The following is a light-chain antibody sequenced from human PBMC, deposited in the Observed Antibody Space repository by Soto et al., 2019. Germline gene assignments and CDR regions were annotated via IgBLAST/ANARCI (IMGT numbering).Light chain of an antibody. Sequence: EIVLTQSPATLSLSPGERATLSCRASQNVGNYLLWYQQKPGQAPRLLIYDASNRATGIPARFSGSGSGTDFTLTISSLEPEDFAVYYCQQRSNWPPITFGQGTRLEIK. CDR3: QQRSNWPPIT. CDR1: QNVGNY. V-gene: IGKV3-11*01. CDR2: DAS. J-gene: IGKJ5*01.